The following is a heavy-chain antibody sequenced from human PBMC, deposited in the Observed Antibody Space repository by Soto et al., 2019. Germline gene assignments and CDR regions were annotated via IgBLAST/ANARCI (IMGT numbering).Heavy chain of an antibody. Sequence: ASVKVSCKASGYTFTSYGISWVRQAPGQGLEWMGWISAYNGNTNYAQKLQGRVTMTTDTSTSTAYMELRSLRSNDTAVYYCARGGYCSGGSCYYDAFDIWGQGTMVAVSS. CDR1: GYTFTSYG. CDR3: ARGGYCSGGSCYYDAFDI. J-gene: IGHJ3*02. D-gene: IGHD2-15*01. V-gene: IGHV1-18*01. CDR2: ISAYNGNT.